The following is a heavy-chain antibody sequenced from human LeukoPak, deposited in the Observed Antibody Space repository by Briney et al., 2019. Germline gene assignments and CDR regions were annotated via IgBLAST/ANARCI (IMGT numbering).Heavy chain of an antibody. CDR1: GGSFTDYY. CDR2: INHSGST. V-gene: IGHV4-34*01. D-gene: IGHD3-22*01. Sequence: SETLSLTCAVYGGSFTDYYWSWIRQSPGKGLDWIGEINHSGSTNYNPSLKSRLTISVDTSKNQFSLKLSSVTAADTAVYFCARGPYSYDSSGAFDIWGQGTMVTVSS. CDR3: ARGPYSYDSSGAFDI. J-gene: IGHJ3*02.